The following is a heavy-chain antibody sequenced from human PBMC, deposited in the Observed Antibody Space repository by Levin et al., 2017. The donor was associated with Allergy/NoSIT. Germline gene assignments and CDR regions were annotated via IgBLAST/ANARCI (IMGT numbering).Heavy chain of an antibody. Sequence: SETLSLTCAVYGVSFSDYYWTWIRQPPGKGLEWIGEVDHSGSTNYNPSLKSRVTISVDTSKNQFSLKLSSVSAADTAVYYCARGLVNSGYYTPYIDYWGQGTLVTVSS. CDR3: ARGLVNSGYYTPYIDY. V-gene: IGHV4-34*01. CDR1: GVSFSDYY. CDR2: VDHSGST. D-gene: IGHD3-22*01. J-gene: IGHJ4*02.